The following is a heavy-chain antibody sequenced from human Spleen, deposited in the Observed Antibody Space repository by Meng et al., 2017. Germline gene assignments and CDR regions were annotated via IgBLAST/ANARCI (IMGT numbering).Heavy chain of an antibody. V-gene: IGHV3-33*01. J-gene: IGHJ4*02. CDR1: GFTFSRNG. CDR2: IWFDGSNK. Sequence: GESLKISCAASGFTFSRNGMHWVRQASGKGLEWLAVIWFDGSNKYYADSVKGRFTIARDNSKNTLYLQMDSLRPEDTAVYYCVRGTYSSGWIPVSPGDYWGQGTLVTVSS. CDR3: VRGTYSSGWIPVSPGDY. D-gene: IGHD6-19*01.